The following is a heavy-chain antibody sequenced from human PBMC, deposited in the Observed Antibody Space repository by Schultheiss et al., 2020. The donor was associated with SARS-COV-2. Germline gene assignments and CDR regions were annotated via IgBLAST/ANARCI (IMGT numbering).Heavy chain of an antibody. CDR1: GGSISSSNW. J-gene: IGHJ3*02. V-gene: IGHV4-4*02. Sequence: SETLSLTCAVSGGSISSSNWWSWVRQPPGKGLEWIGEINHSGSTNYNPSLKSRVTISVDTSKNQFSLKLSSVTAADTAVYYCARGEYDYIWGSYPAAGAFDIWGQGTMVTVSS. CDR3: ARGEYDYIWGSYPAAGAFDI. CDR2: INHSGST. D-gene: IGHD3-16*02.